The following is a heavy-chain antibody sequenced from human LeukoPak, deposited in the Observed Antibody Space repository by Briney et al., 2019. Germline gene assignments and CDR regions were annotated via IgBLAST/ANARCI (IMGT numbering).Heavy chain of an antibody. CDR2: ITPNADRT. CDR1: GLTFGSYG. D-gene: IGHD3-22*01. CDR3: AIMHGYYDGSGYWVQ. J-gene: IGHJ1*01. V-gene: IGHV3-23*01. Sequence: GGSLRLSCAASGLTFGSYGMSWVRQAPGKGLEWVSFITPNADRTSYADSVEGRFTISRDNPRNTLYMQMNSLRDEDTAIYYCAIMHGYYDGSGYWVQWGQGTLVTVSS.